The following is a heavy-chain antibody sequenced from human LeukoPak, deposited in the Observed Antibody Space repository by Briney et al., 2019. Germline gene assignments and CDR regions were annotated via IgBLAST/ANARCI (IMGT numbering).Heavy chain of an antibody. D-gene: IGHD4-23*01. J-gene: IGHJ4*02. CDR1: GYTFTSYD. CDR2: MNPNSGNT. Sequence: ASVKVSCKTSGYTFTSYDINWVRQATGQGLERMGWMNPNSGNTGYAQKFQGRVTMTRNTSISTAYMELSSLRSEDTAVYYCARRGHDYGGSYYFDYWGQGTLVTVSS. V-gene: IGHV1-8*01. CDR3: ARRGHDYGGSYYFDY.